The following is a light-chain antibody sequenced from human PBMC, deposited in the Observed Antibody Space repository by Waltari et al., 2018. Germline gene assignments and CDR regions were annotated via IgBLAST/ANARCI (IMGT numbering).Light chain of an antibody. Sequence: SYVLTQPPSVSVAPGETARLTCGGNNIESKSVHWYRQRPGQAPALVISYDSDRPSGIPDRLSGSNSGNTATLTISRVEAGDEADYYCQVFGTGTEVTVL. J-gene: IGLJ1*01. CDR2: YDS. V-gene: IGLV3-21*01. CDR3: QV. CDR1: NIESKS.